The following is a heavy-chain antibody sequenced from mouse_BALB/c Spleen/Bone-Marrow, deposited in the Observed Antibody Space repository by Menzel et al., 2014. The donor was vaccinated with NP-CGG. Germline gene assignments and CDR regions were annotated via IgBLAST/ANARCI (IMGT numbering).Heavy chain of an antibody. D-gene: IGHD2-3*01. V-gene: IGHV1-69*02. J-gene: IGHJ1*01. Sequence: QVQLQQSGAELVKPGAPVKLSCKASGYTFTSYWMNWVKQRPGRGLEWIGRIDPSDSETHYNQKFKDKATLTVDKSSSTAYIQLSSLTSEDSAVYYCARSHGYYPYWYFDVWGAGTTATVSS. CDR1: GYTFTSYW. CDR2: IDPSDSET. CDR3: ARSHGYYPYWYFDV.